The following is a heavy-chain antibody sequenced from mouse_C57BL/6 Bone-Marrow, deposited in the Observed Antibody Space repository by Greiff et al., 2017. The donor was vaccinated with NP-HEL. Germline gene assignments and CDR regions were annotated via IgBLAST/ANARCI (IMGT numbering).Heavy chain of an antibody. CDR3: ARNRGLGAWFAY. J-gene: IGHJ3*01. CDR2: IWSGGST. V-gene: IGHV2-2*01. D-gene: IGHD2-4*01. Sequence: VKLVESGPGLVQPSQSLSITCTVSGFSLTSYGVHWVRQSPGKGLEWLGGIWSGGSTDYNVAFIPRLSISKDNSKSQVFFKMNSRQADDTAIYYCARNRGLGAWFAYWGQGTLVTVSA. CDR1: GFSLTSYG.